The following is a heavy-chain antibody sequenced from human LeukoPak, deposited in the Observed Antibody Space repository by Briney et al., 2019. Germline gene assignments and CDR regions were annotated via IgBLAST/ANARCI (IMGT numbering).Heavy chain of an antibody. CDR1: GGSISSGNW. Sequence: TLXXXCXVSGGSISSGNWWSWVRQPPGKGLEWIGEIYHSGSTNSNPSLKSRVTISVDKSKNQFSLKLSSVTAADTAVYYCARDAYDSSGYSFDYWGQGTLVTVSS. V-gene: IGHV4-4*02. D-gene: IGHD3-22*01. CDR3: ARDAYDSSGYSFDY. CDR2: IYHSGST. J-gene: IGHJ4*02.